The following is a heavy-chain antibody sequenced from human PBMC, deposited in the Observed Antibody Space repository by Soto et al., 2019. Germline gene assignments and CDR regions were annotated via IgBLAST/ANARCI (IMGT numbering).Heavy chain of an antibody. Sequence: SETLSLTCTVSGGSISSGGYYWSWIRQHPGKGLEWIGYIYYSGSTYYNPSLKSRVTISVDTSKNQFSLKLSSVTAADTAVYYCARASYGDYGGVYFDYWGQGTLVTVYS. CDR2: IYYSGST. D-gene: IGHD4-17*01. CDR1: GGSISSGGYY. V-gene: IGHV4-31*03. J-gene: IGHJ4*02. CDR3: ARASYGDYGGVYFDY.